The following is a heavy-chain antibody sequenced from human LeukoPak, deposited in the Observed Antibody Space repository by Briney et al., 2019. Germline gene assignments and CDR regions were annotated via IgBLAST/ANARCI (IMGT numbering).Heavy chain of an antibody. Sequence: SETLSLTCAVSGGSLSSYNWWSWVRPPPGKGLEWIGEIYHSGSTNYSPSLKSRVTISVDRSKNQFSLKLSSVTAADTAVYYCARDCSSTSCPPPNYYYAMDVWGQGTTVTVSS. CDR3: ARDCSSTSCPPPNYYYAMDV. CDR1: GGSLSSYNW. V-gene: IGHV4-4*02. J-gene: IGHJ6*02. CDR2: IYHSGST. D-gene: IGHD2-2*01.